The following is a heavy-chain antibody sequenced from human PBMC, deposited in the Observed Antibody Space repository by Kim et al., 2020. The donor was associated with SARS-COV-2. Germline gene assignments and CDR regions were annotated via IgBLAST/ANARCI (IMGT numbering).Heavy chain of an antibody. D-gene: IGHD3-22*01. CDR3: AKDDSSGYSPYYYFDY. CDR1: GFTFYDYA. CDR2: ISWNSGSI. V-gene: IGHV3-9*01. J-gene: IGHJ4*02. Sequence: GGSLRLFCAASGFTFYDYAMHWVRQAPGKGLEWVSGISWNSGSIGYADSVKGRFTISRDNAKSSLYLQMDSLRAEDTALYYCAKDDSSGYSPYYYFDYWGQGNLVTVSS.